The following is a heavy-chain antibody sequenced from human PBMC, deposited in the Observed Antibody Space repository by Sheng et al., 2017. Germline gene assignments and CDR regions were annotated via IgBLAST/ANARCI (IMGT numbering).Heavy chain of an antibody. D-gene: IGHD3-10*01. V-gene: IGHV4-59*01. J-gene: IGHJ4*02. CDR2: IYYSGST. Sequence: QVQLQESGPGLVKPSETLSLTCTVSGGSISSYYWSWIRQPPGKGLVWIGYIYYSGSTNYNPSLKSRVTISVDTSKNQFSLKLSSVTAADTAVYYCARHDDSSGIRYFDYWGQGTLVTVSS. CDR3: ARHDDSSGIRYFDY. CDR1: GGSISSYY.